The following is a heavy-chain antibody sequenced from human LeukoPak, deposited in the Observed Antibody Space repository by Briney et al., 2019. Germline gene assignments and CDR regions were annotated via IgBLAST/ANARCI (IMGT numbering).Heavy chain of an antibody. V-gene: IGHV4-34*01. D-gene: IGHD3-9*01. J-gene: IGHJ4*02. CDR1: GGSFSGYY. CDR3: ARRTTYFGWRPSESPSCFDY. Sequence: SETLSLTCAVYGGSFSGYYWSWIRRPPGKGLEWIGEINHSGSTNYNPSLKSRVTISVDTSKNQFSLKLSSVTAADTAVYYCARRTTYFGWRPSESPSCFDYWGQGTLVTVSS. CDR2: INHSGST.